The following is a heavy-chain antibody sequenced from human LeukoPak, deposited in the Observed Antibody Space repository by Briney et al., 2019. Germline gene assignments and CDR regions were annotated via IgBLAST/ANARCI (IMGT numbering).Heavy chain of an antibody. CDR3: ARDLWFGELLR. J-gene: IGHJ4*02. D-gene: IGHD3-10*01. CDR1: GFTFSSYS. V-gene: IGHV3-21*01. CDR2: ISSSSSYI. Sequence: GGSLRLSCAASGFTFSSYSMNWVRQAPGKGLEWVSSISSSSSYIYYADSVKGRFTISRDNTKNSLYLQMNSLRAEDTAVYYCARDLWFGELLRWGQGTLVTVSS.